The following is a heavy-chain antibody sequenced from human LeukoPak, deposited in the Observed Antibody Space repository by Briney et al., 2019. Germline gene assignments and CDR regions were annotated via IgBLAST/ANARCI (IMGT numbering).Heavy chain of an antibody. V-gene: IGHV3-30*03. CDR1: GFTFSDYW. CDR3: ARDDGRVITDSYFDY. J-gene: IGHJ4*02. CDR2: ISSDGNNK. Sequence: GGSLRLSCAASGFTFSDYWIHWVRQAPGMGLEWVAVISSDGNNKYYADSVKGRFTVSRDNSKNTLSLQMDNLRPEDTAVYYCARDDGRVITDSYFDYWGQGTLVSVSS. D-gene: IGHD1-14*01.